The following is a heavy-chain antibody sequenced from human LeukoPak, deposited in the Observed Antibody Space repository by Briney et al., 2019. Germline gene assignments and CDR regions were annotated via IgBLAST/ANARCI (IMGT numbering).Heavy chain of an antibody. Sequence: PGRSLRLSCAASGFTFSSYGMHWVRQAPGKGLEWVAVIWYDGSNKYYADSVKGRFTISRDNSKNTLYLQMNSLRAEDTAVYYRARPDAEDSYMDVWGKGTTVTVSS. CDR2: IWYDGSNK. V-gene: IGHV3-33*01. CDR1: GFTFSSYG. J-gene: IGHJ6*03. CDR3: ARPDAEDSYMDV. D-gene: IGHD1-14*01.